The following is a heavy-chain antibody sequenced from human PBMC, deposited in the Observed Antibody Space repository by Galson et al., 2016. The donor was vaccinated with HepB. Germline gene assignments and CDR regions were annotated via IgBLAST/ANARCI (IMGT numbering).Heavy chain of an antibody. CDR3: ARDPPVVEAITYGMDV. CDR2: LSRDGRIT. CDR1: GFTFSNHY. V-gene: IGHV3-74*01. Sequence: SLRLSCAASGFTFSNHYMHWVRQVPGKGLVWVSRLSRDGRITSYADSVKGRFTISRDNSKNSLYLQMSRLRFEDTAVYFCARDPPVVEAITYGMDVWGQGTTVIVSS. J-gene: IGHJ6*02. D-gene: IGHD2-15*01.